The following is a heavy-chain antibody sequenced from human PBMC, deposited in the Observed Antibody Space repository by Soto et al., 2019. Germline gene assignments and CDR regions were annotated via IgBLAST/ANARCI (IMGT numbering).Heavy chain of an antibody. CDR1: GFTFSDYY. Sequence: QVQLVESGGGLVKPGGSLRLSCAASGFTFSDYYMSWIRQAPGKGLEWVSYISSSGSTIYYADSVKGRFTISRDNAKNSLYLQMTSLRAEETAVYYCARDRARYNWNDRGDYWGQGTLVTVSS. J-gene: IGHJ4*02. D-gene: IGHD1-20*01. CDR2: ISSSGSTI. CDR3: ARDRARYNWNDRGDY. V-gene: IGHV3-11*01.